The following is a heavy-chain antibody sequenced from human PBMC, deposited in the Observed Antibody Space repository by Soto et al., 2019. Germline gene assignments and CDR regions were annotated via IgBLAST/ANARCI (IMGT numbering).Heavy chain of an antibody. CDR1: GFTFSSYA. CDR3: AKGAGYYYDSSGYYYRDYYFDY. D-gene: IGHD3-22*01. J-gene: IGHJ4*02. Sequence: LRLSCAASGFTFSSYAMSWVRQAPGKGLEWVSAISGSGGSTYYADSVKGRFTISRDNSKNTLYLQMNSLRAEDTAVYYCAKGAGYYYDSSGYYYRDYYFDYWGQGTLVTVSS. CDR2: ISGSGGST. V-gene: IGHV3-23*01.